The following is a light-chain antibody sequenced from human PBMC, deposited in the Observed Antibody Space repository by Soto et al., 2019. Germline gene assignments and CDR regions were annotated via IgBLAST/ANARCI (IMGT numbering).Light chain of an antibody. V-gene: IGLV3-9*01. J-gene: IGLJ3*02. CDR1: NIGSKN. Sequence: SYELTQPLSVSVALGQTARITWGGNNIGSKNVHWYQQKPGQAPVLVIYRDSNRPSGIPERFSGSNSGNTATLTISRAQAGDEADYYCQVWDSSTAKGVFGGGTQLTVL. CDR2: RDS. CDR3: QVWDSSTAKGV.